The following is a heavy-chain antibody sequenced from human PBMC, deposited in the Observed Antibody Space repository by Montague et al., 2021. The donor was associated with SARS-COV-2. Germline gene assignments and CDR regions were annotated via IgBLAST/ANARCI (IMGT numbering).Heavy chain of an antibody. V-gene: IGHV4-34*01. CDR2: INDRGVTNY. J-gene: IGHJ4*02. Sequence: SETLSLTCAVYGESFSGVFWSWIRQPPGKGLEWIAEINDRGVTNYNYNPSLGSRVTISADTSKNQFSLKLRSVTAADTAVYYCARWDPQTLTVISLRGKSANDYWGQGTLVTVSS. CDR3: ARWDPQTLTVISLRGKSANDY. D-gene: IGHD4-11*01. CDR1: GESFSGVF.